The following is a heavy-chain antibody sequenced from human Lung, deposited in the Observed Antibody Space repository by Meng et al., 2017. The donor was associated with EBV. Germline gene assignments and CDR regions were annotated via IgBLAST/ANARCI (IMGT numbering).Heavy chain of an antibody. CDR3: AKDLSGWFDP. V-gene: IGHV6-1*01. CDR1: GDSVLSKSAA. Sequence: LAESGPGLVKPPQHLSLPWPPSGDSVLSKSAAWNWIRQSPSRGLEWLGRTYYRSKYYNDYALSVKSRITINPDTSKNQFSLQLNSVTPEDTAIYYCAKDLSGWFDPWGDGTLVTVSS. D-gene: IGHD3-3*02. J-gene: IGHJ5*02. CDR2: TYYRSKYYN.